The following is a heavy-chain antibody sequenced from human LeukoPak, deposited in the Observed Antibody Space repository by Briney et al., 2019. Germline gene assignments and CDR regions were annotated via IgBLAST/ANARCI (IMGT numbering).Heavy chain of an antibody. Sequence: GGSLRLSCAASGFTISSYGMHWVRQATGKGLEWVALIWYDESNKYYADSVKGRLTISRDNSKNTLYLQMNSLRAEDTAVYYCAREGPRGNSQFDYWGQGTLVTVSS. J-gene: IGHJ4*02. V-gene: IGHV3-33*01. CDR2: IWYDESNK. D-gene: IGHD2/OR15-2a*01. CDR3: AREGPRGNSQFDY. CDR1: GFTISSYG.